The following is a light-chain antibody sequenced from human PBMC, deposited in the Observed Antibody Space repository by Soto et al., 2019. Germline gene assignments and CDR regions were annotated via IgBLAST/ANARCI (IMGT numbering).Light chain of an antibody. Sequence: QPVLTQSSSASASLGSSVKLTCTLSSGHSSYIIAWHQQQPGKAPRYLMKLESSGSYNKGSGVPDRFSGSSSGADRYLTISNLQFEDEADYYCETWDSNTWVFGGGTKVTV. J-gene: IGLJ3*02. V-gene: IGLV4-60*02. CDR2: LESSGSY. CDR1: SGHSSYI. CDR3: ETWDSNTWV.